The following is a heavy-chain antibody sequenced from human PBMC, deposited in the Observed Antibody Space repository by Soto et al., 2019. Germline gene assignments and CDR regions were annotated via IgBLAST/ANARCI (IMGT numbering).Heavy chain of an antibody. J-gene: IGHJ5*02. Sequence: QVQLQESGPGLVKPSQTLSLTCTVSGGSISSGGYYWSWIRQHPGKGLEWIGYIYYSGSTYYNPSLKRRVTISVDTSKNQFSLKLSSVTAADTAVYYCARVTMVRGGKGWFDPWGQGTLVTVSS. CDR1: GGSISSGGYY. V-gene: IGHV4-31*03. CDR2: IYYSGST. D-gene: IGHD3-10*01. CDR3: ARVTMVRGGKGWFDP.